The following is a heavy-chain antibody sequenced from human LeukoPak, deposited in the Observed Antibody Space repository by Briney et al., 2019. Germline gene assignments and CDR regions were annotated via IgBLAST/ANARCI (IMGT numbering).Heavy chain of an antibody. D-gene: IGHD3-22*01. CDR3: ARDRLYYDSSGYRQSYFDY. CDR2: ISSSSSYI. CDR1: GFTFSSYS. V-gene: IGHV3-21*01. Sequence: PGGSLRLSCAASGFTFSSYSMNWVRQAPGKGLEWVSSISSSSSYIYYADSVKGRFTISRDNAKNPLYLQMNSLRAEDTAVYYCARDRLYYDSSGYRQSYFDYWGQGTLVTVSS. J-gene: IGHJ4*02.